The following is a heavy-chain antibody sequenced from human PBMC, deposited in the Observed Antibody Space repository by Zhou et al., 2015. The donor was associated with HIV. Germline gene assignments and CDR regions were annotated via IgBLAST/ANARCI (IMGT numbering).Heavy chain of an antibody. D-gene: IGHD2-15*01. Sequence: QVQLVQSGAEVKKPGSSVKVSCKASGGTFSSYAISWVRQAPGQGLEWMGGIIPIFGTANYAQKFQGRVTITADESTSTAYMELSSLRSEDTAVYYCARGALDCSGGSCYAGYFDYWGQGNPGHRLL. V-gene: IGHV1-69*01. CDR2: IIPIFGTA. J-gene: IGHJ4*02. CDR1: GGTFSSYA. CDR3: ARGALDCSGGSCYAGYFDY.